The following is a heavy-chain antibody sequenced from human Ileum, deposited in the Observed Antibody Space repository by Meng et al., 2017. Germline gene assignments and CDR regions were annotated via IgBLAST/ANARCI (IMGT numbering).Heavy chain of an antibody. Sequence: VQQQESGPGLVKPSETLPLHCAALGGSIESNNWWTWIRQPPGQGLEWIGEVYHSGSTHYNPSLQSRVTISIDNSKNRFSLSLNSVTAADTAIYYCARADYVRYFDLWGRGTLVTVSS. CDR3: ARADYVRYFDL. J-gene: IGHJ2*01. CDR2: VYHSGST. V-gene: IGHV4-4*02. D-gene: IGHD3-10*02. CDR1: GGSIESNNW.